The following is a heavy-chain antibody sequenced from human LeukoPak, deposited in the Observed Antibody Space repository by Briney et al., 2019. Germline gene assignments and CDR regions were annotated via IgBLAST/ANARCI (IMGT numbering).Heavy chain of an antibody. V-gene: IGHV1-46*01. J-gene: IGHJ4*02. D-gene: IGHD3-9*01. CDR2: IHPSGGST. CDR3: ARDRHPNYDILTGYYIEFDY. Sequence: ASVKVSCKASGYTFTSYYMHWARQAPGQGLEWMGIIHPSGGSTSYAQKFQGRVTMTRDMSTSTVYMELSSLRSEDTAVYYCARDRHPNYDILTGYYIEFDYWGQGTLVTVSS. CDR1: GYTFTSYY.